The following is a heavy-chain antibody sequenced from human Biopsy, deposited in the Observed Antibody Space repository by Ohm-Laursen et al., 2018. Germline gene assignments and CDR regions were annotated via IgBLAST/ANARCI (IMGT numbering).Heavy chain of an antibody. Sequence: SSVKVSCKASGYNFTDFYLHWVRQAPGQGLEWMGSIYPNSGDTDFAQKFQGRASMTRDTSVSTAYLELSSLRSDDTAIYYCARDLLEWSLPSWGQGTLVTVSS. CDR2: IYPNSGDT. CDR3: ARDLLEWSLPS. CDR1: GYNFTDFY. D-gene: IGHD3-3*01. V-gene: IGHV1-2*02. J-gene: IGHJ4*02.